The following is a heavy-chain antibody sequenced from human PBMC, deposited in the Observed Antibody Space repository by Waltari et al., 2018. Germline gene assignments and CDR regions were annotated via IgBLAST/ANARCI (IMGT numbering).Heavy chain of an antibody. Sequence: QVQLVQSGAEVKKPGASVKVSCKASGYTFIDYGISWGRQAPGKGLEGMGWISGNNGNTNHAQKFQGRLIMTKDTSTTTVYMELTYLTSDDTAVYYCARERHRLMEEGYLMALDPWGQGTLVTVSS. D-gene: IGHD3-3*01. CDR3: ARERHRLMEEGYLMALDP. CDR2: ISGNNGNT. J-gene: IGHJ5*02. CDR1: GYTFIDYG. V-gene: IGHV1-18*01.